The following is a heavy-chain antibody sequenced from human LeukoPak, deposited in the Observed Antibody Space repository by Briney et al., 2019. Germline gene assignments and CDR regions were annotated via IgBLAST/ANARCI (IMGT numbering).Heavy chain of an antibody. Sequence: PGGSLRLSCAASGFTFSSFAMDWLRQAPGKGLEWVSAISGSGDKTYYADAVKGRFTISRDNSETTLFLQMNSLRAEDTAVYYCAKDLHDYGNYVGWFDSWGQGTLVTVSS. J-gene: IGHJ5*01. D-gene: IGHD4-11*01. CDR3: AKDLHDYGNYVGWFDS. CDR2: ISGSGDKT. CDR1: GFTFSSFA. V-gene: IGHV3-23*01.